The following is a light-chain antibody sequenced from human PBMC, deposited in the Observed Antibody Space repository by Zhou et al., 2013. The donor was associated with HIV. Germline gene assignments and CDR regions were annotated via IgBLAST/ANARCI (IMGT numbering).Light chain of an antibody. CDR2: DAS. CDR3: QQYKTYPWT. Sequence: DIQMTQSPSSLSASVGDRVTITCRASQSISSYLNWYQQKPGKAPKLLIYDASNLETGVPSRFSGSGSGREFTLTISSLQPEDFATYYCQQYKTYPWTFGQGTKVEIK. J-gene: IGKJ1*01. CDR1: QSISSY. V-gene: IGKV1-33*01.